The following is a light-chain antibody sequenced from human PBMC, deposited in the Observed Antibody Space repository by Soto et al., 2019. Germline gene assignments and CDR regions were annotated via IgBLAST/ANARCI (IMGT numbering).Light chain of an antibody. CDR2: EVT. J-gene: IGLJ2*01. Sequence: ALTQPPSASGSPGQSVTISCTGTSSDVGGYNYVSWYQQHPGKAPKVMIYEVTKRPSGVPDRFSGSKSGNTASLTVSGLQAEDEADYYCSSYAGSNNWVVFGGGTKLTVL. V-gene: IGLV2-8*01. CDR3: SSYAGSNNWVV. CDR1: SSDVGGYNY.